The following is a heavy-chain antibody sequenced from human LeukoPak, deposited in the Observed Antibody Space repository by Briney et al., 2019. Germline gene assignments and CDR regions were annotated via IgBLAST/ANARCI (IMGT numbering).Heavy chain of an antibody. D-gene: IGHD3-22*01. Sequence: SGGSLRLSCAASGFTVSSNYMSWVRQAPGKGLEWVSVIYSGGSTYYADSVKGRFTISRDNSKNTLYLQMNSLRAEDTAVYYCARDPYFDSSGYYDDYNYALDVWGQGTTVTVSS. CDR2: IYSGGST. V-gene: IGHV3-53*05. CDR3: ARDPYFDSSGYYDDYNYALDV. CDR1: GFTVSSNY. J-gene: IGHJ6*02.